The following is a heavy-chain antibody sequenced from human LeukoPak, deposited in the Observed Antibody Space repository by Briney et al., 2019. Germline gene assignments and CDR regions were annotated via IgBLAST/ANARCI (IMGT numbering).Heavy chain of an antibody. CDR2: IYYSGST. V-gene: IGHV4-39*01. CDR3: ASRSTMVRGVIIRPYFDY. J-gene: IGHJ4*02. Sequence: PSETLSLTCTVSGGSISNYYWSWIRQPPGKGLEWIGSIYYSGSTYYNPSLKSRVTISVDTSKNQFSLKLSSVTAADTAVYYCASRSTMVRGVIIRPYFDYWGQGTLVTVSS. D-gene: IGHD3-10*01. CDR1: GGSISNYY.